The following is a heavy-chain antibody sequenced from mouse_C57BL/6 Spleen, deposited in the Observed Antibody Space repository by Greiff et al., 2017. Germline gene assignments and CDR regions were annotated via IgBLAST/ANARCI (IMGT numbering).Heavy chain of an antibody. Sequence: QVQLQQPGAELVKPGASVKVSCKASGYTFTSYWMHWVKQRPGQGLEWIGRIHPSDSDTNYNQQFKGKATLTVDKSSSTAYMQLSSLTSEDSAVXSCAISHGSSPAGFAYWGQGTLVTVSA. D-gene: IGHD1-1*01. J-gene: IGHJ3*01. CDR3: AISHGSSPAGFAY. V-gene: IGHV1-74*01. CDR1: GYTFTSYW. CDR2: IHPSDSDT.